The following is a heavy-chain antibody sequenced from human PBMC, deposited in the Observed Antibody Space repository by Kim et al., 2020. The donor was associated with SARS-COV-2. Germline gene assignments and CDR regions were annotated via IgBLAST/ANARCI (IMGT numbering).Heavy chain of an antibody. CDR1: GFTFSSYW. D-gene: IGHD3-3*01. Sequence: GGALRLSCAASGFTFSSYWRHWVRQAPWKVLVWVSRSNSDGSSTSYAASVKGRFTISRDNAKNTLYLQMNSLRAEDKAVYYCARVAGSTIFGVVPGNYY. V-gene: IGHV3-74*01. CDR2: SNSDGSST. J-gene: IGHJ6*01. CDR3: ARVAGSTIFGVVPGNYY.